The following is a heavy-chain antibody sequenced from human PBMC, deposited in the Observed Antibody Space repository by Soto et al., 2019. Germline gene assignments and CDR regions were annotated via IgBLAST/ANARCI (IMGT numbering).Heavy chain of an antibody. D-gene: IGHD3-22*01. Sequence: QVQLVQSGAEVKKPGSSVKVSCKASGGTFRSYAISWVRQAPGQGLEWMGGIIPIFGTANYAQKFQGRVTITADKSTSTAYMELSSLRSEDTAVYYCARAPYYYDSSGGRYYYYGMDVWGQGTTVTVSS. CDR3: ARAPYYYDSSGGRYYYYGMDV. CDR1: GGTFRSYA. CDR2: IIPIFGTA. J-gene: IGHJ6*02. V-gene: IGHV1-69*06.